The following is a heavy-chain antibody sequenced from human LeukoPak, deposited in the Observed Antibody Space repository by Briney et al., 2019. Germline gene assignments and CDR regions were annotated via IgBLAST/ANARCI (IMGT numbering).Heavy chain of an antibody. CDR2: IIPILGIA. J-gene: IGHJ6*02. V-gene: IGHV1-69*04. Sequence: SVKVSCKASGGTFSSYAISWVRQAPGQGLEWMGRIIPILGIANYAQKFQGRVTITADKSTSTAYIDLSRPRSEDTAVYYCARDEEYGMDVWGQGTTVTVSS. CDR1: GGTFSSYA. CDR3: ARDEEYGMDV.